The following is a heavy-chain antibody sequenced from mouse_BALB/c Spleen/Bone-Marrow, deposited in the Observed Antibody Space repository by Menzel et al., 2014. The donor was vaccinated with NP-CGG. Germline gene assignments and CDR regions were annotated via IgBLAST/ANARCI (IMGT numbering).Heavy chain of an antibody. J-gene: IGHJ3*01. CDR3: APYYYVCSTFAY. V-gene: IGHV14-3*02. Sequence: VQLQQSGAELVKPGASVKLSCTASGFNIKDTYMHWVKQRPEQGLEWIGRIDPANGNTKYDPKFQGKATITADTSSNTAYLQLSSLTSEDNAVYYCAPYYYVCSTFAYWGQGALVPVSA. D-gene: IGHD1-1*01. CDR1: GFNIKDTY. CDR2: IDPANGNT.